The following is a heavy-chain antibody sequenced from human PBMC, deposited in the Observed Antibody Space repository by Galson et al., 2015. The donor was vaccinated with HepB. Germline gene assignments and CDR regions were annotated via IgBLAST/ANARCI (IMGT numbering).Heavy chain of an antibody. CDR1: GFTFSSYS. J-gene: IGHJ4*02. CDR2: ISSSSSYI. CDR3: ARDDRKTGVPSAY. Sequence: SLRLSCAASGFTFSSYSMNWVRQAPGKGLEWVSSISSSSSYIYYADSVKGRFTISRDNAKNSLYLQMNSLRAEDTAVYYCARDDRKTGVPSAYWGQGTLVTVPS. V-gene: IGHV3-21*01. D-gene: IGHD7-27*01.